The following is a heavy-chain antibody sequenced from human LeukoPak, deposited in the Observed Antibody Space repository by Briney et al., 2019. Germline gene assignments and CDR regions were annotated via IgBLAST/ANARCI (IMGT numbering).Heavy chain of an antibody. J-gene: IGHJ6*03. Sequence: SETLSLTCTVSGGSISDYYWSWIRQPPGRRLEWIDYIYYSGSTTYNPALKSRVPMSVDKSKNQFSLKLSSVTAADTAVYYCARGDFCSSTSCYLRPMDVWGKGTTVTVSS. CDR2: IYYSGST. CDR1: GGSISDYY. V-gene: IGHV4-59*01. D-gene: IGHD2-2*01. CDR3: ARGDFCSSTSCYLRPMDV.